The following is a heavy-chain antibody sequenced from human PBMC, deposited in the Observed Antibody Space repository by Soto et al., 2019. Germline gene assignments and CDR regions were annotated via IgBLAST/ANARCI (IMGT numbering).Heavy chain of an antibody. J-gene: IGHJ3*02. V-gene: IGHV1-18*01. CDR2: VSAYNGNT. CDR1: GYTFTNSG. D-gene: IGHD2-21*02. Sequence: QVHLLQSGAEVKKPGASVKVSCKASGYTFTNSGFSWVRQAPGQGLEWMGWVSAYNGNTNYAQKFQGRVTMTTDTSTNIAYMELKSLTSDDTAVYYCARDLPEVVTATAAFDIWGQGTIVTVSS. CDR3: ARDLPEVVTATAAFDI.